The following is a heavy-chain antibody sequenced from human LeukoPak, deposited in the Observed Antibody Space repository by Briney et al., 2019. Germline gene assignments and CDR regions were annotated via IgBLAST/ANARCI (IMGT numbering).Heavy chain of an antibody. CDR1: GGSFSGYY. Sequence: SETLSLTCAVYGGSFSGYYWGWIRQPPGKGLEWIGSIYYRGSTYYNPSLKSRVTISVDTSKNLFSLKLRFVTAADTAVYYCASIGVISTDFDCWGQGTLVTVSS. V-gene: IGHV4-39*01. D-gene: IGHD3-22*01. CDR3: ASIGVISTDFDC. J-gene: IGHJ4*02. CDR2: IYYRGST.